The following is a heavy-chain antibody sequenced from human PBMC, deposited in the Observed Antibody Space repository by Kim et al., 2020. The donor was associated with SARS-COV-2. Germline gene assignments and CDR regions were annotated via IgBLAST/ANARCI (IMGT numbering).Heavy chain of an antibody. J-gene: IGHJ1*01. V-gene: IGHV3-21*01. CDR2: ISSSSSYI. Sequence: GGSLRLSCAASGFTFSSYSMNWVRQAPGKGLEWVSSISSSSSYIYYADLVKGRFTISRDNAKNSLYLQMNSLRAEDTAVYYCARDGYSSSGWGGYAEYFQHWGQGTLVTVSS. D-gene: IGHD6-13*01. CDR3: ARDGYSSSGWGGYAEYFQH. CDR1: GFTFSSYS.